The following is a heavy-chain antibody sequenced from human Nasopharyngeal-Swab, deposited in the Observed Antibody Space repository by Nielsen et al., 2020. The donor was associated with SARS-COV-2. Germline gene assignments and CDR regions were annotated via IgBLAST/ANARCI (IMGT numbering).Heavy chain of an antibody. D-gene: IGHD2-21*02. CDR1: GDSISGDQW. Sequence: SETLSLTCAVSGDSISGDQWWSWARQPPGKGLEWLGEIHRSGTTNCNPSLKSRVTISVDRSKNNFSLKLNSVTAADTAVYYCARGGAWRFDPWGQGTLVTVSS. CDR3: ARGGAWRFDP. V-gene: IGHV4-4*02. CDR2: IHRSGTT. J-gene: IGHJ5*02.